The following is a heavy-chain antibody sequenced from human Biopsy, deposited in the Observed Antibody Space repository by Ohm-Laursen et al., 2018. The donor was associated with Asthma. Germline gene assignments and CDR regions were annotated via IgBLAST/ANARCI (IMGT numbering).Heavy chain of an antibody. J-gene: IGHJ6*02. D-gene: IGHD3-10*01. CDR2: IMTVFGTT. CDR3: ARPSPNGDILYYYYHMDV. Sequence: SSVKVSCKAPGGTFSNFAISWVRQAPGQGLEWLGGIMTVFGTTNYAQKFQGRVTITADESTSTAYMELSGLRFDDTAIYYCARPSPNGDILYYYYHMDVWGQGTTVIVSS. CDR1: GGTFSNFA. V-gene: IGHV1-69*01.